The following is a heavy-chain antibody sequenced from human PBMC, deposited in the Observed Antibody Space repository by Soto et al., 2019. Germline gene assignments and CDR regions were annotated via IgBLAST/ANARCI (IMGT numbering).Heavy chain of an antibody. Sequence: GGSLRLSCAASGFTFSSYAMHWVRQAPGKGLEWVAVISYDGSNKYYADSVKGRFTISRDNSKNTLYLQMNSLRAEDTAVYYCATLWGFGEFLDFDYWGQGTLVTVSS. CDR2: ISYDGSNK. V-gene: IGHV3-30*04. J-gene: IGHJ4*02. D-gene: IGHD3-10*01. CDR1: GFTFSSYA. CDR3: ATLWGFGEFLDFDY.